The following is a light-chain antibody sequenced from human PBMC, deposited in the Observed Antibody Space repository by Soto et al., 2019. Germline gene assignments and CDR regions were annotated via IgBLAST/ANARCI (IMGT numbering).Light chain of an antibody. CDR1: SSNIGSYT. Sequence: QSVLTQPPSASGAPGQRVTISCSGSSSNIGSYTVNWYQQFPGTAPKLVIYSNNQRPSGVPDRFSGSRSGTSASLAISGLQSEDEANFYCATWDDSLDGPVFGGGTKLTVL. CDR2: SNN. CDR3: ATWDDSLDGPV. V-gene: IGLV1-44*01. J-gene: IGLJ2*01.